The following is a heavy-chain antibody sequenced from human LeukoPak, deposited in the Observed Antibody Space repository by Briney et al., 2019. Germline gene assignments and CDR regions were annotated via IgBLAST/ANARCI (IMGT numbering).Heavy chain of an antibody. J-gene: IGHJ4*02. CDR2: ISSTGDST. Sequence: HAGGSLRLSCAASGFTFSSYAMSWVRQTPGKGLEWVSTISSTGDSTYHADSVKGRFTISRDNSKNTLYLQMNSLRAEDTAVYYCAKGHQVTFFDYWGQGTLVTVSS. CDR3: AKGHQVTFFDY. D-gene: IGHD5-18*01. CDR1: GFTFSSYA. V-gene: IGHV3-23*01.